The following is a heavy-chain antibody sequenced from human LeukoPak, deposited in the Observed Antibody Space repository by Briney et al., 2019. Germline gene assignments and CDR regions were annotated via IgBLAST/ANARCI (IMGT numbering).Heavy chain of an antibody. CDR2: ISYDGSNK. D-gene: IGHD3-22*01. CDR1: GLTFSSYA. V-gene: IGHV3-30*04. Sequence: GGSLRLSCAASGLTFSSYAMHWVRQAPGKGLEWVAVISYDGSNKYYADSVKGRFTISRDNSKNTLYLQMNSLRAEDTAVYYCARDPAGPGNYDSSGYFDYWGQGTLVTVSS. CDR3: ARDPAGPGNYDSSGYFDY. J-gene: IGHJ4*02.